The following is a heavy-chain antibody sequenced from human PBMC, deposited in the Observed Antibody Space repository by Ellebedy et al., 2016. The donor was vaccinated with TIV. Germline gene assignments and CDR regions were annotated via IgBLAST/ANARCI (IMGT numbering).Heavy chain of an antibody. CDR2: ISGSDDST. V-gene: IGHV3-23*01. Sequence: GESLKISCAASGFTFSTSAMSWVRQAPGKGLEWVSSISGSDDSTYYADAVKGRFTISRDNSKNTLYLQMNSLRAEDTAVYYCAKDRLESMTTVTTHWFDPWGQGTLVTVSS. J-gene: IGHJ5*02. D-gene: IGHD4-17*01. CDR1: GFTFSTSA. CDR3: AKDRLESMTTVTTHWFDP.